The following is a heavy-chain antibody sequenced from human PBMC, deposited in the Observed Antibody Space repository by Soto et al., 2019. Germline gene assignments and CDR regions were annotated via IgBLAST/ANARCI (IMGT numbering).Heavy chain of an antibody. CDR3: ARGLVDWGVRGVTFYYYYYGMDV. J-gene: IGHJ6*02. Sequence: SPTLSLTCAVYGGSFSGYYWSWIRQPPGKGLEWIGEINHSGSTNYNPSLKSRVTISVDTSKNQFSLKLSSVTAADTAVYYCARGLVDWGVRGVTFYYYYYGMDVWGQGTTVTVSS. D-gene: IGHD3-10*01. CDR2: INHSGST. V-gene: IGHV4-34*01. CDR1: GGSFSGYY.